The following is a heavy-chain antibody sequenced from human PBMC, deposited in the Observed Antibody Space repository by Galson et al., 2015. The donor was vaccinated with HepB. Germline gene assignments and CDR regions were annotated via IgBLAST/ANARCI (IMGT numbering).Heavy chain of an antibody. V-gene: IGHV3-49*03. D-gene: IGHD3-3*01. CDR3: ARGVTIFGVIIIDYYYGLDV. J-gene: IGHJ6*02. CDR1: GFSFDDYV. Sequence: SLRLSCAASGFSFDDYVMSWFRQAPGKGLEWVGFIRSISYGGITEYAASVKGRFTISRDDSKSSAYLQMNSLITEDTAVYYCARGVTIFGVIIIDYYYGLDVWGQGTTVTVSS. CDR2: IRSISYGGIT.